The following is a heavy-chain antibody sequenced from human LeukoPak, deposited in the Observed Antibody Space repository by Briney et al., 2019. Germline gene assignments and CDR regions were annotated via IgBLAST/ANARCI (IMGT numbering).Heavy chain of an antibody. CDR2: IGTAGDT. Sequence: GGSLRLSCAASGFTFSSCDMHWVRHATGKGLEWVSAIGTAGDTYYPGSVKGRFTISRENAKNSLYLQMNSLRAEDTAVYYCARGATYYDYVWGSYRYTYFDYWGQGTLVTVSS. CDR1: GFTFSSCD. J-gene: IGHJ4*02. CDR3: ARGATYYDYVWGSYRYTYFDY. V-gene: IGHV3-13*01. D-gene: IGHD3-16*02.